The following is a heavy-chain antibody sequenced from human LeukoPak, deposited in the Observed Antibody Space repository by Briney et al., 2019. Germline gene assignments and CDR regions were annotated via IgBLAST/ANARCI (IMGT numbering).Heavy chain of an antibody. CDR1: GFTFVDDA. J-gene: IGHJ4*02. Sequence: SLRLSCAASGFTFVDDAMHWVRQAPGKGLEWVSGISGNRGSIDYADSVRGRFTISRDNAKNSLYLQMNSPRAEATALYYCAKGLYSSGWYYGYWGQGTLVTVSS. CDR2: ISGNRGSI. CDR3: AKGLYSSGWYYGY. V-gene: IGHV3-9*01. D-gene: IGHD6-19*01.